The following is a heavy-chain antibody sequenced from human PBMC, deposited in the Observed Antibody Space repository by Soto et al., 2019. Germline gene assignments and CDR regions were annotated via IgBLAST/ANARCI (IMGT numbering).Heavy chain of an antibody. Sequence: QVQLQQWGAGLLKPSETLSLTCAVYGGSFSGYYWSWIRQPPGKGLEWIGEINHSGSTNYNPSLKSRVTISVDTSKNQFSLKLSSVTAAATAVYYCARDPIDSGSYSWFDPWGQGTLVTVSS. CDR3: ARDPIDSGSYSWFDP. CDR1: GGSFSGYY. D-gene: IGHD1-26*01. J-gene: IGHJ5*02. CDR2: INHSGST. V-gene: IGHV4-34*01.